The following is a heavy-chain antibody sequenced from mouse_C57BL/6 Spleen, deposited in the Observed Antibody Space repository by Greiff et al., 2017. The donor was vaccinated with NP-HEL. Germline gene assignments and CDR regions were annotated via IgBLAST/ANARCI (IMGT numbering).Heavy chain of an antibody. CDR1: GYTFTSYW. V-gene: IGHV1-53*01. CDR2: INPSNGGT. D-gene: IGHD1-1*01. Sequence: VQLQQSGTELVKPGASVKLSCKASGYTFTSYWMHWVKQRPGQGLEWIGNINPSNGGTNYNEKFKSKATLTVDKSSSTAYMQLSSLTSEDSAVYYCARPTRYGSSPSAMDYWGQGTSVTVSS. J-gene: IGHJ4*01. CDR3: ARPTRYGSSPSAMDY.